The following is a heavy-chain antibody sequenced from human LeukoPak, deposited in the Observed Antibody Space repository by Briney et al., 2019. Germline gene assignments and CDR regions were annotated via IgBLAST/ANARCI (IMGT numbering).Heavy chain of an antibody. Sequence: GSLRLSCAASGFTFSSHWMSWVRQAPGKGLEWVANIKKDGSEKYYVDAVKGRFTISRDNAKTSLYLQMNSLRAEDTAVYYCARDLSGIAGYTYGRGIDYWGQGTLVTVSS. V-gene: IGHV3-7*01. CDR2: IKKDGSEK. CDR1: GFTFSSHW. J-gene: IGHJ4*02. CDR3: ARDLSGIAGYTYGRGIDY. D-gene: IGHD5-18*01.